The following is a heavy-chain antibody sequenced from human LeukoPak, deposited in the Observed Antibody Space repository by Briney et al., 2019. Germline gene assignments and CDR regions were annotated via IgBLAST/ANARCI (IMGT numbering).Heavy chain of an antibody. CDR1: GYTFTSYG. J-gene: IGHJ3*01. CDR2: INTNTGNP. Sequence: ASVKVSCKASGYTFTSYGISWVRQAPGQGLEWIGWINTNTGNPTYAQDFTGRFVFSLDTFVSTAYLQISSLKAEDTAVYYCAAYYYDSSGYFIFAPDVFDVWGQGTMVTVSS. CDR3: AAYYYDSSGYFIFAPDVFDV. D-gene: IGHD3-22*01. V-gene: IGHV7-4-1*02.